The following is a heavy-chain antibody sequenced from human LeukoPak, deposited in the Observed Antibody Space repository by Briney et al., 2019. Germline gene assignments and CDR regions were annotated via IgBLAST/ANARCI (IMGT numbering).Heavy chain of an antibody. D-gene: IGHD2-2*01. Sequence: GASVKVSCKASGYTFTGYYMHWVRQAPGQGLEWMGGIIPIFGTANYAQKFQGRVTITTDESTSTAYMELSSLRSEDTAVYYCARGYQRFWFDPWGQGTLVTVSS. J-gene: IGHJ5*02. V-gene: IGHV1-69*05. CDR3: ARGYQRFWFDP. CDR2: IIPIFGTA. CDR1: GYTFTGYY.